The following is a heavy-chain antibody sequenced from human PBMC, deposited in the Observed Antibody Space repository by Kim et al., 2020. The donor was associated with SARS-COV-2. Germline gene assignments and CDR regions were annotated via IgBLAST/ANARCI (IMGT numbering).Heavy chain of an antibody. V-gene: IGHV5-51*01. CDR1: GYDFTTYW. J-gene: IGHJ6*02. Sequence: GESLKISCEASGYDFTTYWIAWVRQMPGKGLEWMGIIYPCDSDTRYSSSFQGQVTISADKSINTAYLQWSSLKASDTGMYYCARHQSMDVWGQGTTVTVS. CDR3: ARHQSMDV. CDR2: IYPCDSDT.